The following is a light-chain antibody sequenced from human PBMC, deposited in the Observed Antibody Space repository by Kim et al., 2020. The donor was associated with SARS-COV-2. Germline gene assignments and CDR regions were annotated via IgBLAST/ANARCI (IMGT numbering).Light chain of an antibody. CDR2: QDS. V-gene: IGLV3-1*01. CDR1: KLGDKY. J-gene: IGLJ1*01. CDR3: QAWDSSTVH. Sequence: SYELTQPPSVSVSPGQTASITCSGDKLGDKYACWYQQKPGQSPVLVIYQDSKRPSGIPERFSGSNSGNTATLTISGTQAMDEADYYCQAWDSSTVHFGTGTKVTVL.